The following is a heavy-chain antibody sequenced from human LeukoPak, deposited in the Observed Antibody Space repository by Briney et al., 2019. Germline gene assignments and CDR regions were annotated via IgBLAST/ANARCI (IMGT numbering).Heavy chain of an antibody. J-gene: IGHJ5*02. CDR1: GGSINSSSYY. Sequence: SETLSLTCTVSGGSINSSSYYWGWIRQPPGKGLEWIGSIYYSGSTNYNPSLKSRVTISVDTSKNQFSLKLSSVTAADTAVYYCARYNYDFWSGYSKWFDPWGQGTLVTVSS. CDR2: IYYSGST. CDR3: ARYNYDFWSGYSKWFDP. V-gene: IGHV4-39*07. D-gene: IGHD3-3*01.